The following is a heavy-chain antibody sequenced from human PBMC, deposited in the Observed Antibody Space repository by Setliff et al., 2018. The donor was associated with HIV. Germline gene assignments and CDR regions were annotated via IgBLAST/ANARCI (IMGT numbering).Heavy chain of an antibody. J-gene: IGHJ5*01. CDR2: IYHSGGT. CDR3: ATDTSISWFYH. V-gene: IGHV4-38-2*02. Sequence: PSETLSLTCRVSGYFINIGHYCGWLRQSPGKGLEWIGTIYHSGGTYYNPSLKSRVTISVDTSNNQFSLRMNSVTAADTAVHYCATDTSISWFYHWGQGTLVTVSS. D-gene: IGHD1-1*01. CDR1: GYFINIGHY.